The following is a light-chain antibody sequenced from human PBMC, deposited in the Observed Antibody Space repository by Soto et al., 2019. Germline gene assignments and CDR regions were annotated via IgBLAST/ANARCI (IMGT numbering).Light chain of an antibody. Sequence: EIVLTRSPGTLSLSPGERATLSCRASQSVSNNYLAWYQQKPGQAPRLLIYGASNRATGIPDRFSGSGSGTDFTLTISRLEPEDFAVYYCQQYGSSGTLGQGTKVDTK. V-gene: IGKV3-20*01. CDR3: QQYGSSGT. J-gene: IGKJ1*01. CDR2: GAS. CDR1: QSVSNNY.